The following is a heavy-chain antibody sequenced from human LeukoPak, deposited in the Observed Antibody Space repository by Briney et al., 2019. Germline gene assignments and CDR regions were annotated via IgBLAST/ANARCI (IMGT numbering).Heavy chain of an antibody. CDR3: LTIVETTIDAFDI. Sequence: GGSLRLSCAASGFTFRKYWLHWVRQAPGKGLVWFSRINPDDESTSYADSVKGRFTISRDNAKSTLYLQMNSLRAEDTAVYYCLTIVETTIDAFDIWGQGTMVTVSS. CDR1: GFTFRKYW. J-gene: IGHJ3*02. V-gene: IGHV3-74*01. D-gene: IGHD1-26*01. CDR2: INPDDEST.